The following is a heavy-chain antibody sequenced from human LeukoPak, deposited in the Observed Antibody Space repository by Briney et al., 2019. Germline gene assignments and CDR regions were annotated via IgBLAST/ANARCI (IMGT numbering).Heavy chain of an antibody. CDR3: AKMQGYFDY. CDR2: ITSSGETT. CDR1: GSIPFNSYS. Sequence: PGGSLRLSCAASGSIPFNSYSMSWVRQAPGEGLEWVSAITSSGETTYYADSVKGRFTISRDNSKNMVYLQMNSLRAEDAATYYCAKMQGYFDYWGQGSLVTVSS. J-gene: IGHJ4*02. V-gene: IGHV3-23*01.